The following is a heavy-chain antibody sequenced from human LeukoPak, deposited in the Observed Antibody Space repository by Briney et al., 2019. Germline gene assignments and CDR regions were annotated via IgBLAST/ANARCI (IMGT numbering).Heavy chain of an antibody. CDR2: TYYRSKWRN. J-gene: IGHJ4*02. D-gene: IGHD3-22*01. CDR3: ARGTGDSCKD. Sequence: SQTLSLTCAISGDSVSINNASWNWIRQSPSRGLEWLGRTYYRSKWRNDYAVSVKSRITISPDTSKNQFSLQLNSVTPEDTAVYYCARGTGDSCKDWGLGTLVTVSS. V-gene: IGHV6-1*01. CDR1: GDSVSINNAS.